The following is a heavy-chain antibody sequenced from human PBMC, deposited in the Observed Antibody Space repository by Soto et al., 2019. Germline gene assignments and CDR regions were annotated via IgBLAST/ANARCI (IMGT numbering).Heavy chain of an antibody. CDR2: ISYDGSSK. CDR1: GFTFSSYA. D-gene: IGHD6-13*01. Sequence: QVQLVESGGGVVQPGRSLRLSCAASGFTFSSYAMHWVRQAPGKGLEWVAVISYDGSSKYYADSVKGRFTISRNNSKNTLYLQMNSLRAEDTAVYYCARDQIVDRSSWYGSSALDFWGQGTLVTVSS. V-gene: IGHV3-30-3*01. J-gene: IGHJ4*03. CDR3: ARDQIVDRSSWYGSSALDF.